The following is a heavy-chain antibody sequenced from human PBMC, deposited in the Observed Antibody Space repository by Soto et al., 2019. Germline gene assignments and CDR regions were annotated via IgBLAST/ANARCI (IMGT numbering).Heavy chain of an antibody. D-gene: IGHD3-22*01. V-gene: IGHV3-11*06. J-gene: IGHJ4*02. CDR3: ARAEDSSGYYADY. CDR2: ISSSSSYT. Sequence: QVQLVESGGGLVKPGGSLRLSCAASGFTFSDYYMSWIRQAPGKGLEWVSYISSSSSYTNYADSVKGRFTISRDNAKNSLYLQMNSLRAEDTAVYYCARAEDSSGYYADYWGQGTLVTVSS. CDR1: GFTFSDYY.